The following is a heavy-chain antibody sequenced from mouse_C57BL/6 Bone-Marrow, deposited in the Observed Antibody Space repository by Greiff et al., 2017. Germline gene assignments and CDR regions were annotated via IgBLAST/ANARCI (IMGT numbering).Heavy chain of an antibody. V-gene: IGHV1-61*01. Sequence: QVQLQQPGAELVRPGSSVKLSCKASGYTFTSYWMDWVKQRPGQGLEWIGNIYPSDSETHYNQKFKDKATLTVDKSSSTAYMQLSSLTSEDSAVYYCARDYYYGSRGFDDWGQGTTLAVSS. D-gene: IGHD1-1*01. J-gene: IGHJ2*01. CDR1: GYTFTSYW. CDR2: IYPSDSET. CDR3: ARDYYYGSRGFDD.